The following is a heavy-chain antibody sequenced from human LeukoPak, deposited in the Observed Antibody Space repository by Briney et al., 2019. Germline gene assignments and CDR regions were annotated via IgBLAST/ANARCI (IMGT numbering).Heavy chain of an antibody. CDR2: ITTSGSTK. CDR1: GFTFSSYE. D-gene: IGHD3-22*01. J-gene: IGHJ3*02. Sequence: GGSLRLSCAASGFTFSSYEMNWVRQAPGKGLEWVSYITTSGSTKYYADSVKGRFTISRDNAKNSLYLQMNSLRAEDTAVYYCARDRDPGYNDSSGYRRVNAFDIWGQGTMVTVSS. V-gene: IGHV3-48*03. CDR3: ARDRDPGYNDSSGYRRVNAFDI.